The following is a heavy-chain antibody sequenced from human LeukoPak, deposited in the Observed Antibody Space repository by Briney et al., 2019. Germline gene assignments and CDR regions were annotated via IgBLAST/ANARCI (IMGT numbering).Heavy chain of an antibody. Sequence: GGSLRLSCAASGFTFSSYSMNWVRQAPGEGLEWVSSISSSSSYTYYADSVKGRFTISRDNAKNSLYLQMNSLRAEDTAVYYCARAVGAWNYDAFDIWGQGTMVTVSS. V-gene: IGHV3-21*01. D-gene: IGHD1-7*01. CDR3: ARAVGAWNYDAFDI. J-gene: IGHJ3*02. CDR2: ISSSSSYT. CDR1: GFTFSSYS.